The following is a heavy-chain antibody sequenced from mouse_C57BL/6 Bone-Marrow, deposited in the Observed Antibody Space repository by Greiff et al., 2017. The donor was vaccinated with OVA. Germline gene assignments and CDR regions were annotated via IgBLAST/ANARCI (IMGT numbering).Heavy chain of an antibody. Sequence: EVKLMESGGGLVKPGGSLKLSCAASGFTFSSYTMSWVRQTPEKRLEWVATISGGGGNTYYPDSVKGRFTISRDNAKNTLYLQMSSLRSEDTALYYCARLYYYGSSYDWFAYWGQGTLVTVSA. CDR2: ISGGGGNT. CDR1: GFTFSSYT. D-gene: IGHD1-1*01. V-gene: IGHV5-9*01. J-gene: IGHJ3*01. CDR3: ARLYYYGSSYDWFAY.